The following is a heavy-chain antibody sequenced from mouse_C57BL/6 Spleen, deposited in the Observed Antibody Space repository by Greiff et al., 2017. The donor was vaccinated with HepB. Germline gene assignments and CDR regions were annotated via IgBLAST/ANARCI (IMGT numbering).Heavy chain of an antibody. D-gene: IGHD2-4*01. V-gene: IGHV1-64*01. CDR1: GYTFTGYW. Sequence: QVQLQQPGAELVKPGASVKLSCKASGYTFTGYWMHWVKQRPGQGLEWIGMIHPNSGSTNYNEKFKSKATLTVDKSSSTAYMQLSSLTSEDSAVYYCARYDYDDGYYFDYWGQGTTLTVSS. CDR3: ARYDYDDGYYFDY. J-gene: IGHJ2*01. CDR2: IHPNSGST.